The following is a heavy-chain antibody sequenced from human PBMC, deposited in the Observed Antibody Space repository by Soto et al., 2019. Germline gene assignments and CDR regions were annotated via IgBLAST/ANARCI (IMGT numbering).Heavy chain of an antibody. D-gene: IGHD1-1*01. V-gene: IGHV4-61*08. Sequence: SETLSLTLIVSGASVNSGASYWSWIRQSPGKGLEWIGSISSSVTTTYSPSLRSGIIVSSDTSRNLFSLRLTSVTAADKAIYYCARVKSRYGTYSSWFAPWGQRSLV. CDR3: ARVKSRYGTYSSWFAP. CDR2: ISSSVTT. J-gene: IGHJ5*02. CDR1: GASVNSGASY.